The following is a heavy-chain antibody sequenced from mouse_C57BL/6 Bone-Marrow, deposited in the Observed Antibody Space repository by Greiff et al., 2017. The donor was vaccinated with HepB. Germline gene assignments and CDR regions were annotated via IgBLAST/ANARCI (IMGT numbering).Heavy chain of an antibody. CDR1: GFTFSDYG. CDR3: ARGSNFYYFDY. CDR2: ISSGSSTI. J-gene: IGHJ2*01. D-gene: IGHD2-5*01. V-gene: IGHV5-17*01. Sequence: EVKLQESGGGLVKPGGSLKLSCAASGFTFSDYGMHWVRQAPEKGLEWVAYISSGSSTIYYADTVKGRFTISRDNAKNTLFLQMTSLRSEDTAMYYCARGSNFYYFDYWGQGTTLTVSS.